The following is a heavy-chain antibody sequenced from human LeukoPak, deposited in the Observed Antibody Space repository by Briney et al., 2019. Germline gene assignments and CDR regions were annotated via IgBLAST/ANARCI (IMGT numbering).Heavy chain of an antibody. J-gene: IGHJ4*02. V-gene: IGHV4-59*01. CDR3: ARGNPDRPYDY. Sequence: SETLSLTCTGSGGSISSYYWSWIRQPPGKGLEWIGYIYYSGSTNYNPSLKSRVTISVDTSKNQFSLKLSSVTAADTAVYYCARGNPDRPYDYWGQGTLVTVSS. CDR2: IYYSGST. CDR1: GGSISSYY.